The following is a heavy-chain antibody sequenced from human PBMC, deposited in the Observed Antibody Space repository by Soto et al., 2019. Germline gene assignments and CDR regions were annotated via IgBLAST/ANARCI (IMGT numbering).Heavy chain of an antibody. V-gene: IGHV3-23*01. CDR1: GFTFTSYA. D-gene: IGHD1-26*01. Sequence: GGSLRLSCAASGFTFTSYAMTWFRQGPGKGLEWVSSIGTTTGDLLYADSVKGRFTISRDNSRNTLYLQMNSLRNEDTAIYYCAKRSPSGTSYFDYWGQGALVTVSS. J-gene: IGHJ4*02. CDR2: IGTTTGDL. CDR3: AKRSPSGTSYFDY.